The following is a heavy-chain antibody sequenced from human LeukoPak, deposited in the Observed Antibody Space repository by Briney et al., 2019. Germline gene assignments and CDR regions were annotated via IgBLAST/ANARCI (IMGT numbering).Heavy chain of an antibody. V-gene: IGHV3-30*03. D-gene: IGHD6-19*01. J-gene: IGHJ4*02. CDR1: GFIFSSYG. Sequence: GGSLRLSCAASGFIFSSYGMHWVRQAPGKGLEWVAVISYDGSNKYYADSVKGRFTISRDNSKNTLYLQMNSLRAEDTAVYYCARDKAVAGYFDYWGQGTLVTVSS. CDR2: ISYDGSNK. CDR3: ARDKAVAGYFDY.